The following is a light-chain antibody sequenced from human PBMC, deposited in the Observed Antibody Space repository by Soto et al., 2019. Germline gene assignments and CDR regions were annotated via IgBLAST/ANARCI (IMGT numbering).Light chain of an antibody. J-gene: IGLJ3*02. CDR3: AAWDDSLNGWV. V-gene: IGLV1-44*01. CDR1: SSNIVSNT. CDR2: SNN. Sequence: QSVLTQPPSSSGTPGQRVTISCSGSSSNIVSNTVNWYQQLPGTAPKLLLYSNNQRPSGVPDRFSGSKSGTSASLAISGLQSEDEADYYCAAWDDSLNGWVFGGGTKLTVL.